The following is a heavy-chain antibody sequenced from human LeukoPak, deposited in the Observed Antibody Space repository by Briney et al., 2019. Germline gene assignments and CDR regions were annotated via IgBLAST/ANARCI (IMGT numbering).Heavy chain of an antibody. J-gene: IGHJ5*02. D-gene: IGHD1-26*01. Sequence: SETLSLTCTVSGGSISSGDYYWSWIRQPPGKGLEWIGYIYYSGSTYYNPSLKSRVTISVDTSKNQFSLKLSSVTAADTAVYYCAREWRSDYGTINWFDPWGQGTLVTVSS. CDR3: AREWRSDYGTINWFDP. CDR1: GGSISSGDYY. CDR2: IYYSGST. V-gene: IGHV4-30-4*02.